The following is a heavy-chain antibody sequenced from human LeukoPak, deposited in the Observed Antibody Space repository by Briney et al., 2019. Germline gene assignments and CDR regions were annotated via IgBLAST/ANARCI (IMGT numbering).Heavy chain of an antibody. J-gene: IGHJ4*02. CDR3: ARRYTAMVCFDY. Sequence: SETLSLTCAVYGGSFSGYYWSWIRQPPGKGLEWIGEINHSGSTNYNPCLKSRVTISVDTSKNQFSLKLSSVTAADTAVYYCARRYTAMVCFDYWGQGTLVTVSS. CDR1: GGSFSGYY. CDR2: INHSGST. V-gene: IGHV4-34*01. D-gene: IGHD5-18*01.